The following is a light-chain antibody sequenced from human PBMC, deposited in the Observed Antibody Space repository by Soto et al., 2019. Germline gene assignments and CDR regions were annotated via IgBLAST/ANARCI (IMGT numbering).Light chain of an antibody. CDR3: QSYDSSLSGVV. J-gene: IGLJ2*01. V-gene: IGLV1-40*01. CDR2: GNI. Sequence: QSVLTQPPSVSGAPGQRVTISCTGSSSNIGAGYDVHWYLQLPGTAPKLLIYGNINRPSGVPDRFSGSKSGTSASLAITGLQAEDEADYYCQSYDSSLSGVVFGGGTKLTVL. CDR1: SSNIGAGYD.